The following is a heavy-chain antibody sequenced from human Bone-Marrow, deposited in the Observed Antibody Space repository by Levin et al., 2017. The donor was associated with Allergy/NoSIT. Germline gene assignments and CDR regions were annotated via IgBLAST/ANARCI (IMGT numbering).Heavy chain of an antibody. CDR2: IDPSDSYT. CDR3: ARQRGQQWPDDY. Sequence: RASVKVSCKGSGYSFPTYWITWVRQMPGKGLEWMGRIDPSDSYTNYSPSFRGHVTISADKSVSAVYLQWSSLKASDTAIYYCARQRGQQWPDDYWGQGTQVTVSS. CDR1: GYSFPTYW. D-gene: IGHD6-19*01. V-gene: IGHV5-10-1*01. J-gene: IGHJ4*02.